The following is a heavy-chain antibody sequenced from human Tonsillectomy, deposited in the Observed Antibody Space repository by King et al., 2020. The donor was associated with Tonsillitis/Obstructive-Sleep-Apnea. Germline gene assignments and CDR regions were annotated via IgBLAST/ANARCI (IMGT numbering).Heavy chain of an antibody. CDR1: GFTFSSYG. CDR3: AKDSRRYCSSTSCGRFDP. D-gene: IGHD2-2*01. V-gene: IGHV3-30*18. CDR2: ISYVGSNK. J-gene: IGHJ5*02. Sequence: QLVQSGGGVVQPGRSLRLSCAASGFTFSSYGMHWVRQAPGKGLEWVAVISYVGSNKYYADSVKGRFTISRDNSKNTLYLQMNSLRAEDTAVYYCAKDSRRYCSSTSCGRFDPWGQGTLVTVSS.